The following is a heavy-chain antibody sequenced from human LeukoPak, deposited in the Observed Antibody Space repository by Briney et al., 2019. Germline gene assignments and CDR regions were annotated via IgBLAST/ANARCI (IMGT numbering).Heavy chain of an antibody. V-gene: IGHV3-43*02. CDR3: AKGSTPPAGEVYDSCGYHLDY. D-gene: IGHD3-22*01. CDR1: GFTFDDCA. Sequence: PGGSLRLSCAASGFTFDDCAMHWVRQAPGKGLEWVSLISADGDSTHYADSLKGRFTISRDNSKNSLYLQMNSLRIEDTALYYCAKGSTPPAGEVYDSCGYHLDYWGQGTLVTVSS. CDR2: ISADGDST. J-gene: IGHJ4*02.